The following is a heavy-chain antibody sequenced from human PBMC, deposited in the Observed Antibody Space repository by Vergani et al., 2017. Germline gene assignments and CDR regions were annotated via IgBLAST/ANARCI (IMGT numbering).Heavy chain of an antibody. D-gene: IGHD3-9*01. V-gene: IGHV4-59*13. Sequence: QLQLEDSGPGLVKPSETLSLTCTVSGGSFNTYSWSWIRHSPGKGLEWIGYIYSTGSTNYNPSLNSRVTMSVDTSKNQFSLKLRSVTAADTAVYFCARVMYRDEASTGYRLEGMDIWGQGTTVTISS. CDR2: IYSTGST. CDR1: GGSFNTYS. J-gene: IGHJ6*02. CDR3: ARVMYRDEASTGYRLEGMDI.